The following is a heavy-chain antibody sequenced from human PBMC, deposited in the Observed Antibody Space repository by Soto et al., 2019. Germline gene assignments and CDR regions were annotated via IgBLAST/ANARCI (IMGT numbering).Heavy chain of an antibody. CDR1: GFTFDDYA. J-gene: IGHJ3*02. D-gene: IGHD3-10*01. V-gene: IGHV3-43*02. CDR3: AKDLYGSGSYDAFDI. CDR2: ISGDGGST. Sequence: GGSLRLSCAASGFTFDDYAMHWVRQAPGKGLEWVSLISGDGGSTYYADSVKGRFTISRDNSKNSLYLQMNSLRTEDTALYYCAKDLYGSGSYDAFDIWGQGTMVTVSS.